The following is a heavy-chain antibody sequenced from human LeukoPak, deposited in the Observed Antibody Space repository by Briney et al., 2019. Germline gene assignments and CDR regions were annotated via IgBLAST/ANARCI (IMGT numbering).Heavy chain of an antibody. V-gene: IGHV7-4-1*02. CDR2: INTNTGNP. CDR1: GYTFTSYA. CDR3: ATLQCSTTRCYKFDYYYAMDA. J-gene: IGHJ6*02. D-gene: IGHD2-2*02. Sequence: ASVKVSCKASGYTFTSYAMNWVRQAPGQGLEWMGWINTNTGNPTYAQGFTGRFSSSLDTSVSTAYLEMSSLKAEDTAVYYCATLQCSTTRCYKFDYYYAMDAWGQGTTVTVSS.